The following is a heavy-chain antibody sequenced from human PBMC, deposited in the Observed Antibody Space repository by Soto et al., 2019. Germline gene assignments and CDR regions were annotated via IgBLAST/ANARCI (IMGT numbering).Heavy chain of an antibody. CDR1: GFSFSSYS. V-gene: IGHV3-21*01. CDR3: VRDFVAATGFFEY. J-gene: IGHJ4*02. CDR2: ISSTTSDT. Sequence: PVGSLRLSCAASGFSFSSYSMNWVRQAPGKGLEWVSSISSTTSDTFYADSVKGRFTISRDNAKNSLYLQMNSLRAEDTAVYYCVRDFVAATGFFEYWGLGTLVTVSS. D-gene: IGHD6-19*01.